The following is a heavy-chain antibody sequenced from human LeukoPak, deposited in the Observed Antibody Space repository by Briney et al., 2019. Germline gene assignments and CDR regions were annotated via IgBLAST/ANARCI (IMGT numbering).Heavy chain of an antibody. CDR3: ARGWFYGMDV. CDR1: GFTVSDSY. J-gene: IGHJ6*02. CDR2: IYSGGST. D-gene: IGHD3-10*01. V-gene: IGHV3-66*01. Sequence: PGGSLRLSCAASGFTVSDSYLSWVRQAPGKGLEWVSVIYSGGSTYYADSVKGRFTISRDNSRNTLYPQMNSLRAEDTAVYYCARGWFYGMDVWGQGTTVSVSS.